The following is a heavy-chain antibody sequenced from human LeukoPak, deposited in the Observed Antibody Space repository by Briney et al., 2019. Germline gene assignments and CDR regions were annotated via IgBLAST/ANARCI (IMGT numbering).Heavy chain of an antibody. J-gene: IGHJ5*02. V-gene: IGHV4-59*08. CDR2: IYYSGST. Sequence: PSETLSLTCTVSGGSISTYYWSWIRQPPAKGLEWIGYIYYSGSTNYNPSLKSRVTISVDTSKSQFSLELSSVTAADTAVYYCASRGRFGEYNWFDPWGQGTLVTVSS. CDR1: GGSISTYY. D-gene: IGHD3-10*01. CDR3: ASRGRFGEYNWFDP.